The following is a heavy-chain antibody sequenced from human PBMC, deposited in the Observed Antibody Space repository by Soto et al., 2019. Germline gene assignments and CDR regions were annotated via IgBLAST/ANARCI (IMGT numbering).Heavy chain of an antibody. J-gene: IGHJ6*02. CDR2: INP. CDR3: AREGEGIVDV. CDR1: GYTFTSYY. V-gene: IGHV1-46*01. D-gene: IGHD3-16*01. Sequence: ASVKVSCKASGYTFTSYYMHWVRQAPGQGLEWMGIINPSLKSRVTISVDTSKNQFSLKLSSVTAADTAVYYCAREGEGIVDVWGQGTTVTVSS.